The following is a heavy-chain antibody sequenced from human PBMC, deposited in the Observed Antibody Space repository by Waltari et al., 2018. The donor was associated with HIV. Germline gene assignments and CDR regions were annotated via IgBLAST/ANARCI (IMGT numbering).Heavy chain of an antibody. CDR3: ARNDYGGNPAFDY. D-gene: IGHD4-17*01. V-gene: IGHV4-34*01. J-gene: IGHJ4*02. CDR1: GGSFSGYY. Sequence: QVQLQQWGAGLLKPSETLSITCAVYGGSFSGYYWSWIRQPPGKGLEWIGEINHSGSTNYNPSLKSRVTISVDTSKNQFSLKLSSVTAADTAVYYCARNDYGGNPAFDYWGQGTLVTVSS. CDR2: INHSGST.